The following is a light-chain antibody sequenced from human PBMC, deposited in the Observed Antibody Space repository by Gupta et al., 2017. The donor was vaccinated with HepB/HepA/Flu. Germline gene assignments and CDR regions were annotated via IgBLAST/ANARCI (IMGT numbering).Light chain of an antibody. CDR3: NSRDSSGNHLV. J-gene: IGLJ2*01. CDR2: GKN. CDR1: SLRSYY. Sequence: SSDLTQDTAASVALGQTVRITCQGDSLRSYYASWYQQKPGQAPVLVIYGKNNRPSGIPDRFSGSSSGNTASLTITGAQAEDEADYYCNSRDSSGNHLVFGGGTKLTVL. V-gene: IGLV3-19*01.